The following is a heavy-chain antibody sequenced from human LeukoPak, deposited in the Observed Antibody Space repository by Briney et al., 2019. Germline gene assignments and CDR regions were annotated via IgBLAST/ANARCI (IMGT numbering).Heavy chain of an antibody. CDR1: GGSISSYY. D-gene: IGHD6-6*01. CDR3: ARDESEQFVPGGGYYYYYYMDV. J-gene: IGHJ6*03. V-gene: IGHV4-4*07. CDR2: IYTSGST. Sequence: SETLSLTCTVSGGSISSYYWSWTRQPAGKGLEWIGRIYTSGSTNYNPSLKSRVTMSVDTSKNQFSLKLSSVTAADTAVYYCARDESEQFVPGGGYYYYYYMDVWGKGTTVTVSS.